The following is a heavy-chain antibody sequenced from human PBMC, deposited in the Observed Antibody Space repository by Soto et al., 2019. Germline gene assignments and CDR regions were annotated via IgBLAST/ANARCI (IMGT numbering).Heavy chain of an antibody. D-gene: IGHD2-15*01. J-gene: IGHJ4*02. CDR1: GYNFAKKW. V-gene: IGHV5-51*01. Sequence: RGESLKISCKASGYNFAKKWIGWVRQMPGKGLEWMGIIYPGDSDTKYSPSFQGQVTISADTSVSTAYLQWSSLKASDTAIYYWAGGIGGWVDGVDDWGQGTLVTVPS. CDR2: IYPGDSDT. CDR3: AGGIGGWVDGVDD.